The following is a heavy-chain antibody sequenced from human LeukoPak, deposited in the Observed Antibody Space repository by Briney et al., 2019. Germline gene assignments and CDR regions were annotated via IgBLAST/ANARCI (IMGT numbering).Heavy chain of an antibody. J-gene: IGHJ3*02. D-gene: IGHD6-19*01. CDR2: ISGSGGST. CDR1: GFTFSSYS. CDR3: ATHRIAVVGRGGAFDI. V-gene: IGHV3-23*01. Sequence: GGSLRLSCAASGFTFSSYSMNWVRQAPGKGLEWVSAISGSGGSTYYADSVKGRFTISRDNSKNTLYLQMNSLRAEDTAVYYCATHRIAVVGRGGAFDIWGQGTMVTVSS.